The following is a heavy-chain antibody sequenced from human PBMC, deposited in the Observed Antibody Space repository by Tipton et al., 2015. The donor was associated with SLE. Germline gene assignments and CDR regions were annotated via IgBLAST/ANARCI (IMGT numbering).Heavy chain of an antibody. CDR2: IYYSGSA. CDR1: GGSISSGSYY. J-gene: IGHJ1*01. CDR3: ARHPRHIPASGIYPKAGSQH. Sequence: TLSLTCTVSGGSISSGSYYWNWIRQSPGKGLEWIGNIYYSGSAYYNPSLKSRVTISADTSKNQFSLKLSSVTAADTAVYYCARHPRHIPASGIYPKAGSQHWGQGTLVTVSS. V-gene: IGHV4-39*01. D-gene: IGHD3-10*01.